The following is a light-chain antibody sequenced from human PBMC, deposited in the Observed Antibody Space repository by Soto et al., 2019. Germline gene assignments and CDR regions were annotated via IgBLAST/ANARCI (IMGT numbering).Light chain of an antibody. Sequence: EIALTQSPATLSLSPGERATLSCRASQSVSSYLAWYQQKPVQAPRLLIYDASNRATGIPARFSGSGSGTDFTLTISSLEPEDFAVYYCQQRSNWPTFGQGTRLEIK. CDR3: QQRSNWPT. CDR1: QSVSSY. V-gene: IGKV3-11*01. CDR2: DAS. J-gene: IGKJ5*01.